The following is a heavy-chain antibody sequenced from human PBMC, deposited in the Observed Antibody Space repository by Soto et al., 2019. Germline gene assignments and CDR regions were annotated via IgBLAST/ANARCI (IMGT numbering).Heavy chain of an antibody. V-gene: IGHV3-33*01. Sequence: GGSLRLSCAASGFTFSSYGMHWVRQAPGKGLEWVAVIWYDGSNKYYADSVKGRFTISRDNSKNTLYLQMNSLRAEDTAVYYCARDLSGFRFDPWGQGTLVNVSS. CDR1: GFTFSSYG. D-gene: IGHD3-10*01. CDR2: IWYDGSNK. J-gene: IGHJ5*02. CDR3: ARDLSGFRFDP.